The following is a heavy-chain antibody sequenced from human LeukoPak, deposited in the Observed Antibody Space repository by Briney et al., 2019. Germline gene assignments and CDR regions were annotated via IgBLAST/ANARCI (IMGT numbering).Heavy chain of an antibody. V-gene: IGHV3-15*01. D-gene: IGHD6-13*01. Sequence: GVSLRLSCAASGFTFSNAWMSWVRQDPGKGLEWVGRIKSKTDGGTTDYAAPVKGRFTISRDDSKNTLYLQMNSLKTEDTAVYYCTTESSYSSSWYGRVYYYYMDVWGKGTTVTVSS. CDR2: IKSKTDGGTT. CDR1: GFTFSNAW. J-gene: IGHJ6*03. CDR3: TTESSYSSSWYGRVYYYYMDV.